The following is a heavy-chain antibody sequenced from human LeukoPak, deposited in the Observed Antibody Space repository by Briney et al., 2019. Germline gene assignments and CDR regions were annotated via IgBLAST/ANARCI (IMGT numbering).Heavy chain of an antibody. Sequence: GGSLRLSCATSGFTFSSSAMHWVRQAPGKGLEWVALILYDGTNKYYADSVRGRFAISRDNSKNTLYLQMNSLRAEDTAVYYCARGTAQDFWSGYYPDYYYYYMDVWGKGTTVTVSS. CDR2: ILYDGTNK. CDR1: GFTFSSSA. CDR3: ARGTAQDFWSGYYPDYYYYYMDV. D-gene: IGHD3-3*01. V-gene: IGHV3-30*09. J-gene: IGHJ6*03.